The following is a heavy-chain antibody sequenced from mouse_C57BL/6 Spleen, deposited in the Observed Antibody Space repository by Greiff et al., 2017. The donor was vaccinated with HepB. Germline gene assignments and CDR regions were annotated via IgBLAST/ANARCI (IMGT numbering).Heavy chain of an antibody. CDR2: ISSGSSTI. Sequence: EVMLVESGGGLVKPGGSLKLSCAASGFTFSDYGMHWVRQAPEKGLEWVAYISSGSSTIYYADTVKGRFTISRDNAKNTLFLQMTSLRSEDTAMYYCARTGTGTWGFDYWGQGTTLTVSS. CDR3: ARTGTGTWGFDY. CDR1: GFTFSDYG. V-gene: IGHV5-17*01. D-gene: IGHD4-1*01. J-gene: IGHJ2*01.